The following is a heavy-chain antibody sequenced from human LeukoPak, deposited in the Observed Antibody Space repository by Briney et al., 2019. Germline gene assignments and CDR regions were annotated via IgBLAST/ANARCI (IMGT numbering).Heavy chain of an antibody. Sequence: SETLSLTCTVSGGSISSYYWSWIRQPPGKGLEWIGYIYYSGSTNYNPSLKSRVTISVDTSKNQFSLKLSSVTAADTAVYYCARVAVLSYYYGSGSYSGDWFDPWGLGTLVTVSS. CDR2: IYYSGST. CDR1: GGSISSYY. J-gene: IGHJ5*02. CDR3: ARVAVLSYYYGSGSYSGDWFDP. V-gene: IGHV4-59*01. D-gene: IGHD3-10*01.